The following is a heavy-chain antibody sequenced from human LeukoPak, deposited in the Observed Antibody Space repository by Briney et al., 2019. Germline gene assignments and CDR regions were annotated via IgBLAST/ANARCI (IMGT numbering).Heavy chain of an antibody. CDR3: ATTPVAVDY. V-gene: IGHV3-21*01. J-gene: IGHJ4*02. D-gene: IGHD6-19*01. CDR1: GFTFRRYE. Sequence: PGGSLRLSCAASGFTFRRYEMNWVRQAPGKGLEWVSSISSSSTYKYYAYSVKGRFTLSTDTAKNSLYLQMNSLRAEDTALYYCATTPVAVDYWGQGTLVTVSS. CDR2: ISSSSTYK.